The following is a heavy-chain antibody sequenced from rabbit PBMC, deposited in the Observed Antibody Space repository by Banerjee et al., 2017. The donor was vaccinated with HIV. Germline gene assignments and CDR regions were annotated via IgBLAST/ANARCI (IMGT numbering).Heavy chain of an antibody. CDR3: ARDGGNSDYRYYFNL. CDR2: ISTSSGST. V-gene: IGHV1S40*01. J-gene: IGHJ4*01. Sequence: QSLEESGGDLVKPGASLTLTCTASGFDLSSYYYMCWVRQAPGKGLEWIACISTSSGSTWYASWVNGRFTISKTSSTTVTLQMTSLTAADTATYFCARDGGNSDYRYYFNLWGQGTLVTVS. CDR1: GFDLSSYYY. D-gene: IGHD8-1*01.